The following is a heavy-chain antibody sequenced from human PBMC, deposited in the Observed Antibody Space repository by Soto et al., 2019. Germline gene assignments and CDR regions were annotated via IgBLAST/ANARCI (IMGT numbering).Heavy chain of an antibody. CDR1: GYSFATYG. Sequence: ASVKVSCKAFGYSFATYGFSWVRQAPGQGLECVGWISAHNGDTHYSQKFQGRVTLTTDTSTNTGYMELRSLTSDDTAVYFCGTEPIYYNDGSGYYPLGHWGQGTLVTVSS. V-gene: IGHV1-18*04. CDR3: GTEPIYYNDGSGYYPLGH. CDR2: ISAHNGDT. J-gene: IGHJ4*02. D-gene: IGHD3-22*01.